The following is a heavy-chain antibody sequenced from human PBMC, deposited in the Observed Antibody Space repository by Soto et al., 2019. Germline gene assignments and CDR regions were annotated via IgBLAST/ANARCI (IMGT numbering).Heavy chain of an antibody. CDR2: ISGDSVYT. V-gene: IGHV3-21*05. CDR3: ATGQQVRMADI. D-gene: IGHD6-13*01. Sequence: GGSLRLSCAASGFTFSSYSMNWVRQAPGKGLEWIAYISGDSVYTNYADSVRGRFTISRDNAKNSLYLQMNSLTVEDTAVYFCATGQQVRMADIWGQGTMVTVSS. CDR1: GFTFSSYS. J-gene: IGHJ3*02.